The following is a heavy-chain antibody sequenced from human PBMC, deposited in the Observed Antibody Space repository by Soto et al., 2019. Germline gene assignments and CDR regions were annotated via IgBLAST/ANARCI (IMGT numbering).Heavy chain of an antibody. Sequence: ASVKASCKASGDTITRYGISWVRQAPGQGLEWMGWISAYNGNTNYAQKLQGRVTMTTDTSTSTAYMELRSLRSDDTAVYYCARDLPPVDYWGQGTLVTVSS. J-gene: IGHJ4*02. CDR2: ISAYNGNT. CDR3: ARDLPPVDY. V-gene: IGHV1-18*01. CDR1: GDTITRYG.